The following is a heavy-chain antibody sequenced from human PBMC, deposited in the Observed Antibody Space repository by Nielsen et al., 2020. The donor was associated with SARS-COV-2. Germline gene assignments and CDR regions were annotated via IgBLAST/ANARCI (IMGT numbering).Heavy chain of an antibody. Sequence: ESLKISCETSGFNFKSFWMSWIRQPPGKGLEWFGYIYYSGSTNYNPSLKSRVTISVDTSKNQFSLKLTSVTAADTAVYYCARAYRGNYPDYWGQGILVTVSS. D-gene: IGHD1-26*01. CDR2: IYYSGST. CDR3: ARAYRGNYPDY. CDR1: GFNFKSFW. V-gene: IGHV4-59*12. J-gene: IGHJ4*02.